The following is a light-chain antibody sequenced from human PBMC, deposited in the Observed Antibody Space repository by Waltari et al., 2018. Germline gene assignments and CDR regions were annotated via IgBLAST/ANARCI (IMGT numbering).Light chain of an antibody. CDR3: AAWDDSLSGPV. Sequence: QSVLTQPPSASGTPGQRVTISCSGSSSNIGSNYVYWYQQHPGTAPKLLIYRNNQRPSGVPDRFSGSKSGTSASLAISGLRSEDEADYYCAAWDDSLSGPVFGGGTKLTVL. J-gene: IGLJ3*02. V-gene: IGLV1-47*01. CDR1: SSNIGSNY. CDR2: RNN.